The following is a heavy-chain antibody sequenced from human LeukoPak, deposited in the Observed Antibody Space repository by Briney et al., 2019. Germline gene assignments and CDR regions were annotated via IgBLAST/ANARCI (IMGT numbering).Heavy chain of an antibody. CDR3: ARVWVGVWAFDY. CDR2: INYSGST. V-gene: IGHV4-34*01. D-gene: IGHD5/OR15-5a*01. Sequence: SETLSLTCAIYSESFSGYFWSWIRQPPGKGLEWIGEINYSGSTNYNPSLKSRVTISIDTSKNQFSLKLSSVTAADTAVYYCARVWVGVWAFDYWGQGTLVTVSS. J-gene: IGHJ4*02. CDR1: SESFSGYF.